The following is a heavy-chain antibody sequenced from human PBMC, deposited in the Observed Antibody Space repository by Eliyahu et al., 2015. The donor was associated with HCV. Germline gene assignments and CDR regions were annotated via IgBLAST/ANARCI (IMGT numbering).Heavy chain of an antibody. D-gene: IGHD3-3*01. J-gene: IGHJ4*02. CDR3: ARGGIGFEWLFSR. CDR2: IFPGDSET. CDR1: GYTFSDYW. V-gene: IGHV5-51*01. Sequence: EVQLVQSGAEMRKPGESLKISCQCSGYTFSDYWIAWVRQRPGKGLEWMGIIFPGDSETRYSPSFQGQVTISADKSITTAYLQLNSLKTSDTAIYFCARGGIGFEWLFSRWGQGTLVTVSS.